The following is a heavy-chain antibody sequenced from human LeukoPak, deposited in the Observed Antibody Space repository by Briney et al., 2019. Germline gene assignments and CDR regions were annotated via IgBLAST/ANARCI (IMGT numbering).Heavy chain of an antibody. CDR3: AKDDNGPQDN. CDR1: GSSFDNYG. V-gene: IGHV3-30*02. J-gene: IGHJ4*02. CDR2: IRFEASKK. D-gene: IGHD1-14*01. Sequence: PGGSLRLSCVASGSSFDNYGMHWVRQAPGKGLEWVSLIRFEASKKFYAPSVKGRFTISRDNSKNTLYLQMNSLRVEDTALYYCAKDDNGPQDNWGQGTLVTVSS.